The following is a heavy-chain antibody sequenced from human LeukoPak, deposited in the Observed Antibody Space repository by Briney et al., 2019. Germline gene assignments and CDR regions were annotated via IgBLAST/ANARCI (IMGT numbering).Heavy chain of an antibody. J-gene: IGHJ4*02. Sequence: SETLSLTCTVSGDSISSGGYYWSWIRQHPGTGLEWIGYIYYSGSPYYNPSLKSRVTISVDTSKSQFSLKLSSVTAADTAVYYCAREVLVRGSDFWGRGTLVTVSS. CDR1: GDSISSGGYY. CDR3: AREVLVRGSDF. D-gene: IGHD3-10*01. V-gene: IGHV4-31*03. CDR2: IYYSGSP.